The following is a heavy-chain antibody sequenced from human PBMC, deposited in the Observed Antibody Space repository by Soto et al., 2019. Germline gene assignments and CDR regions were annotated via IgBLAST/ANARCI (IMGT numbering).Heavy chain of an antibody. J-gene: IGHJ4*02. CDR3: ARLPHGSSWQYSFDY. CDR2: IYYSGST. D-gene: IGHD6-13*01. Sequence: QLQLQESGPGLVKPSETLSLTCTVSGGSISSSSYYWGWIRQPPGKGLEWIGSIYYSGSTYYNPSLKSRVTISVDTSKNQFSLKLSSVTAADTAVYYCARLPHGSSWQYSFDYWGQGTLVTVSS. CDR1: GGSISSSSYY. V-gene: IGHV4-39*01.